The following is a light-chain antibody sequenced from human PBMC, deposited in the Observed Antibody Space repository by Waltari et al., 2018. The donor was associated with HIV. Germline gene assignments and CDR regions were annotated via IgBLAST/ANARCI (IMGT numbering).Light chain of an antibody. CDR3: AAWDNSLNGVV. J-gene: IGLJ2*01. Sequence: QSVLSQPPSASGTPGQRVTISCSGRTSNIGSNVVNWYQQVPGTAPKVLLYADDQRPSGVPDRFSGSKSGTSASLAISGLQSEDEADYYCAAWDNSLNGVVFGGGTELTVL. CDR2: ADD. V-gene: IGLV1-44*01. CDR1: TSNIGSNV.